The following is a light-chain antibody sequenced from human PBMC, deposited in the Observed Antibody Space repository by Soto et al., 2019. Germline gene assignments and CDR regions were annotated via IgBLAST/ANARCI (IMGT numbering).Light chain of an antibody. CDR3: QQRSNWPT. Sequence: EIVLTQSPATLSLSPGERATLSCRASQSVSSYLAWYQHKPGQAPRLLIYDASNRATGIPARFSGSGSGTDFTLTISSLEPEDFAVYYRQQRSNWPTFGQGTRLEIK. J-gene: IGKJ5*01. CDR1: QSVSSY. CDR2: DAS. V-gene: IGKV3-11*01.